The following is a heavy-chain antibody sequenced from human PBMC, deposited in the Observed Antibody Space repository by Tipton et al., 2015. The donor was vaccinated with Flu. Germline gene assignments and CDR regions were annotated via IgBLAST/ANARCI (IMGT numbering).Heavy chain of an antibody. Sequence: TLSLTCTVSGGSISSSSYYWGWIRQPPGKGLEWIGSIYYSGSTYYNPSLKSRVTISVDTSKNQFSLKLSSVTAADTAVYYCARAYSSSWYGDDAFDIWGQGTMVTVSS. CDR1: GGSISSSSYY. J-gene: IGHJ3*02. CDR3: ARAYSSSWYGDDAFDI. D-gene: IGHD6-13*01. CDR2: IYYSGST. V-gene: IGHV4-39*01.